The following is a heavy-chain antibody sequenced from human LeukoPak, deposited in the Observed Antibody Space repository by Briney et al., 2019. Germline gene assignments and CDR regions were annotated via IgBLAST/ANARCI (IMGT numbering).Heavy chain of an antibody. CDR3: ARDANQIAAATYNWFDP. Sequence: SETLSLTCAVSGGSISSDYFWIWIRQHPGKGLEWIGYIHYSGSTYSNPSLKSRVNMSVDTSKNQFSLKLRSVTDADTAVYYCARDANQIAAATYNWFDPWGQGTLVIVSS. J-gene: IGHJ5*02. D-gene: IGHD6-25*01. CDR1: GGSISSDYF. CDR2: IHYSGST. V-gene: IGHV4-31*11.